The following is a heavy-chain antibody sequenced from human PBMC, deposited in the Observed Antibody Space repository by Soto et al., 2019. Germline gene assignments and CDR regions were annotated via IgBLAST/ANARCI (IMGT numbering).Heavy chain of an antibody. CDR3: ARGGAVVVPGAVDRHNWFDP. CDR2: VIPILGMA. Sequence: QVQLVQSGAEVKKPGSSVKVSCEASGGTFSSYSFSWVRQAPGQGLEWMGRVIPILGMANDAQKFQGRVTIPAEKSTSTVYMELSSLRSEDTAVYYCARGGAVVVPGAVDRHNWFDPWGQGTLVTVSS. V-gene: IGHV1-69*02. CDR1: GGTFSSYS. D-gene: IGHD2-2*01. J-gene: IGHJ5*02.